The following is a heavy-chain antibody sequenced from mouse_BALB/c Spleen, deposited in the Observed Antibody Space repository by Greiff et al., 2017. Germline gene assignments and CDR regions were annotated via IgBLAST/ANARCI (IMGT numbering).Heavy chain of an antibody. CDR3: ARVGNYVY. J-gene: IGHJ2*01. V-gene: IGHV5-4*02. D-gene: IGHD2-1*01. CDR1: GFTFSDYY. CDR2: ISDGGSYT. Sequence: EVMLVESGGGLVKPGGSLKLSCAASGFTFSDYYMYWVRQTPEKRLEWVATISDGGSYTYYPDSVKGRFTISRDNAKNNLYLQMSSLKSEDTAMYYCARVGNYVYWGQGTTLTVSS.